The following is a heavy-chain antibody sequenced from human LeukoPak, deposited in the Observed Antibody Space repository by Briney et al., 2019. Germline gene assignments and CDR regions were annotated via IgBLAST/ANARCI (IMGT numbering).Heavy chain of an antibody. D-gene: IGHD6-6*01. Sequence: SETLSLTCAVYGESFSDYYWSWIRQPPGKGLEWIGEINHSGSTNYSPSLKSRVTISVNTSKNQFSLKLTSVTAADTAVYYCARAGFALAPHRGTPFDYSGQGTLVTVSS. J-gene: IGHJ4*02. V-gene: IGHV4-34*01. CDR3: ARAGFALAPHRGTPFDY. CDR1: GESFSDYY. CDR2: INHSGST.